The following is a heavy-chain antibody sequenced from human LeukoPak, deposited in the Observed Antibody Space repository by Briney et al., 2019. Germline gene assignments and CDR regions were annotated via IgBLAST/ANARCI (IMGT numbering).Heavy chain of an antibody. V-gene: IGHV1-58*01. J-gene: IGHJ3*02. CDR2: IVVGSGNT. D-gene: IGHD3-16*01. Sequence: SVKVSCTASGFTFTKSAVQWVRQARGQRLECIGWIVVGSGNTDYAQKFQERVTITRDMSTSTAYMELNSLTSEDTAIYYCAADPAGFGAFDIWGHGTIVTVSS. CDR3: AADPAGFGAFDI. CDR1: GFTFTKSA.